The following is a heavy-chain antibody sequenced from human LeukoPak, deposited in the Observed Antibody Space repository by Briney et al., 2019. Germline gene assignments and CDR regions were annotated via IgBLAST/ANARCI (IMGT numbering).Heavy chain of an antibody. CDR1: GFTFSSYG. D-gene: IGHD3-10*02. CDR2: ISYDGSNK. V-gene: IGHV3-30*18. Sequence: PGRSLRLSCAASGFTFSSYGMHWVRQAPGKGLEWVAVISYDGSNKYYADSVKGRFAISRDNSKNTLYLQMNSLRAEDTAVYYCAKDFTYYYVRSGFDPWGQGTLVTVSS. CDR3: AKDFTYYYVRSGFDP. J-gene: IGHJ5*02.